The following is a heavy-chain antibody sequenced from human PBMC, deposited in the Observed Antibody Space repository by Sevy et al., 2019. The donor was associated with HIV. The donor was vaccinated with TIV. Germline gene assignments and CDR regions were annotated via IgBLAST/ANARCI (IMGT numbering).Heavy chain of an antibody. D-gene: IGHD6-19*01. CDR3: AKTPMTEAAPYFDF. CDR1: GFTFEDYA. Sequence: GGSLRLSCAGSGFTFEDYALHWVRQAPGQGLEWVAGINWNSGSLDYADSVKGRFTISRDDAKNSLYLQMDTLRTEDTALYYCAKTPMTEAAPYFDFWGQGTLVTV. V-gene: IGHV3-9*01. CDR2: INWNSGSL. J-gene: IGHJ4*02.